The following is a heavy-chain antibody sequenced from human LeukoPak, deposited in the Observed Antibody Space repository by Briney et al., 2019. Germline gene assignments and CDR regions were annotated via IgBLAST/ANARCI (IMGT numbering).Heavy chain of an antibody. CDR3: AKLSRVVVVAPFDY. J-gene: IGHJ4*02. CDR2: ISGSGGST. V-gene: IGHV3-23*01. D-gene: IGHD2-15*01. CDR1: GFTFSSYA. Sequence: PGGSLRLSCAASGFTFSSYAMSWVRQAPGKGLEWVSGISGSGGSTYYADSVKGRFTISRDNSKNTLYLQMNSLRAEDTAVYYCAKLSRVVVVAPFDYWGQGTLVTVS.